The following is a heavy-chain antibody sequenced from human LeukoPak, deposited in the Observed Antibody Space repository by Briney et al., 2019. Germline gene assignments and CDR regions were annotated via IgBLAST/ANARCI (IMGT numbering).Heavy chain of an antibody. J-gene: IGHJ4*02. CDR2: ISGSGGST. CDR3: AKVGVRNYYDSSGYSFPFDY. CDR1: GFTFSSYA. Sequence: AGGSLRLSCAATGFTFSSYAMSWVRQAPVKGLEWVSAISGSGGSTYYADSVKGRFTISRDNSKNTLYLQMNSLRAEDTAVHYCAKVGVRNYYDSSGYSFPFDYWGQGTLVTVSS. V-gene: IGHV3-23*01. D-gene: IGHD3-22*01.